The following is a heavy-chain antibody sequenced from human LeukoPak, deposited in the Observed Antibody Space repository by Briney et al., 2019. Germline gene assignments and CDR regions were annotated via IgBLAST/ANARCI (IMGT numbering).Heavy chain of an antibody. Sequence: GGSLRLSCVASGFTFSSYEMNWVRQAPGRGLEWVSYMSFSGSSTYYADSVKGRFTISRDNAKNSLYLQMNSLRAEDTAVYYCARDHHMDCSGGSCYSGFDYWGQGTLVTVSS. CDR1: GFTFSSYE. J-gene: IGHJ4*02. D-gene: IGHD2-15*01. CDR3: ARDHHMDCSGGSCYSGFDY. V-gene: IGHV3-48*03. CDR2: MSFSGSST.